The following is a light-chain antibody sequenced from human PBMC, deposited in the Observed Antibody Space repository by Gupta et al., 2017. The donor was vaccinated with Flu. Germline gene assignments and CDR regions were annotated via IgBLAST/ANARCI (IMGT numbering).Light chain of an antibody. CDR1: SRDIGGNNY. V-gene: IGLV2-8*01. CDR2: EGN. J-gene: IGLJ1*01. CDR3: CADGINDV. Sequence: QSALTQPPSASGSPGQSVAISCTGTSRDIGGNNYVSWYQQHPGKDHKLMIYEGNKRPAGVPDRFSGSKSGNTASLTVAGRQAEDEDDYYCCADGINDVFGAGTKVTVL.